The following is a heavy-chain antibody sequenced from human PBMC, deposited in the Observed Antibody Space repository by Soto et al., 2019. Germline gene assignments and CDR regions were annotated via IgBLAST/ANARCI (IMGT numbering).Heavy chain of an antibody. D-gene: IGHD2-21*02. CDR2: IWYDGRNE. V-gene: IGHV3-33*01. Sequence: GGSLRLSCVASGFTFSSYGMHWVRQAPGKGLEWVAFIWYDGRNEDYTDSVKGRFSISRDNSKNTLFLQMNSLRVDDTAVYYCARGTATDGLDSWGQGTLVTVSS. J-gene: IGHJ5*01. CDR3: ARGTATDGLDS. CDR1: GFTFSSYG.